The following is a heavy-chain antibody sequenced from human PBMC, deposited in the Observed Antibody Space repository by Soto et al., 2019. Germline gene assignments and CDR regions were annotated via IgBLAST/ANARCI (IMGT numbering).Heavy chain of an antibody. CDR3: ARGGSGFGEFRYYFDY. V-gene: IGHV5-51*01. J-gene: IGHJ4*02. CDR1: GYSFTSYW. CDR2: IYPGDSDT. Sequence: GECLKISCKGSGYSFTSYWIGWVRQMPGKGLEWMGIIYPGDSDTRNSPSFQGQVTISADKSISTAYLQWSSLKASDTAMYYCARGGSGFGEFRYYFDYWGQGTLVTVS. D-gene: IGHD3-10*01.